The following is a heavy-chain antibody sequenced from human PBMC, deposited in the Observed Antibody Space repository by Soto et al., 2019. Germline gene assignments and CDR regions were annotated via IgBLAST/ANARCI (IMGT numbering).Heavy chain of an antibody. CDR2: INQSGST. V-gene: IGHV4-34*01. D-gene: IGHD2-2*02. CDR3: ARGRNLVVPAAIGNYYYYYFMDV. CDR1: GGSLSGYY. J-gene: IGHJ6*03. Sequence: SETLSLTCAVYGGSLSGYYWSWIRQPPGKGLEWIGEINQSGSTNYNPSLKSRVTTSVDTSKNQFSLKLSSVTAADTAVYYCARGRNLVVPAAIGNYYYYYFMDVWGKGTTVTVSS.